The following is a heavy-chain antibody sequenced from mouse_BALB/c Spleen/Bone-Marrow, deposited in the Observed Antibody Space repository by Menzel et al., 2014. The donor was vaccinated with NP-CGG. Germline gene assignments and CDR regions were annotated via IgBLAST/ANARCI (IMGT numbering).Heavy chain of an antibody. CDR2: ISSGGSYT. Sequence: EVNVVESGGDLVKPGGSLKLPCAASGFTFSSYGMSWARQTPDKRLEWVATISSGGSYTYYPDSVKGRFTISRDNAKNTLYLQMSSLKSEDTAMYYCARDFITTDAMDYWGQGTSVTVSS. J-gene: IGHJ4*01. CDR3: ARDFITTDAMDY. V-gene: IGHV5-6*01. CDR1: GFTFSSYG. D-gene: IGHD1-1*01.